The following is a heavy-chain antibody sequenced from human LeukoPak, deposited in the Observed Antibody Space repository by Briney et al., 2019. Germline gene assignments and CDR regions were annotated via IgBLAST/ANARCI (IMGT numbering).Heavy chain of an antibody. CDR3: ARQLPTAAADTRGYFDY. D-gene: IGHD6-25*01. J-gene: IGHJ4*02. V-gene: IGHV4-39*01. Sequence: PSGTLSLTCTVSGGSISIISSSTYYWGWIRQPPGEGLEWIGSLYYGENSHYNPSLKSRATLSVDTSNNQFSLKLTSVTAADAAVYFCARQLPTAAADTRGYFDYWGQGTVVTVSS. CDR1: GGSISIISSSTYY. CDR2: LYYGENS.